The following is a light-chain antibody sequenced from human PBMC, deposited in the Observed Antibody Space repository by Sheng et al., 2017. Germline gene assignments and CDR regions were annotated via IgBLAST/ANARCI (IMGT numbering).Light chain of an antibody. CDR1: NLGDKY. CDR2: QDT. J-gene: IGLJ1*01. Sequence: SYELTQPPSVSVSPGQTASVTCSGHNLGDKYVYWYQQKPAQSPVLLIYQDTKRPSGIPERFSGFTSGNIATLTISGTQAMDEADYYCQVWDSSTNVFGPGTKVTVL. CDR3: QVWDSSTNV. V-gene: IGLV3-1*01.